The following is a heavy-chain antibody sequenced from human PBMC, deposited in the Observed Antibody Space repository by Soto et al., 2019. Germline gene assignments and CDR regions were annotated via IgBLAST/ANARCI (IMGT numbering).Heavy chain of an antibody. CDR1: GYTFTHYY. CDR2: INPNGGST. J-gene: IGHJ4*02. V-gene: IGHV1-46*01. Sequence: QVQLVQSGAEVKKPGASVKVSCKASGYTFTHYYIHWVRQAPGQGLEWMGIINPNGGSTTYAQKFRAGFTMTRDTSTSTVYMELSSLRSEDSALYYCATSVNSAMAFDYWGQGTLVTVSS. D-gene: IGHD5-18*01. CDR3: ATSVNSAMAFDY.